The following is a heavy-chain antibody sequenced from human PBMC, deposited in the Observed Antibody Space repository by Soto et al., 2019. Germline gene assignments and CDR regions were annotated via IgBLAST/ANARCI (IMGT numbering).Heavy chain of an antibody. Sequence: SQTLSLTCAISGDSVSNNDAAWNWIRQSPSRGLEWLGRTYYRSKWYKDYAGPAKSRISVYPDTSKNQISLQLNSVTPEDTAVYYCARGGILTARPLEGAFDIWGQGTMVTVSS. J-gene: IGHJ3*02. CDR3: ARGGILTARPLEGAFDI. V-gene: IGHV6-1*01. CDR2: TYYRSKWYK. D-gene: IGHD3-9*01. CDR1: GDSVSNNDAA.